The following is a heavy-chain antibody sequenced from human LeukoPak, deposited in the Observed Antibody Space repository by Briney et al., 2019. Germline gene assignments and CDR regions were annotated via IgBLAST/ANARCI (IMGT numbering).Heavy chain of an antibody. D-gene: IGHD6-13*01. CDR2: IYYSGST. J-gene: IGHJ6*03. Sequence: SETLSLTCTVSGGSISSSSYYWGWIRQPPGKGLEWIGSIYYSGSTYYNPSLKSRVTISVDTSKNQFSLKLSSVTAADTAVYYCARDLMYSSSWAYYMDVWGKGTTVTVSS. CDR1: GGSISSSSYY. V-gene: IGHV4-39*07. CDR3: ARDLMYSSSWAYYMDV.